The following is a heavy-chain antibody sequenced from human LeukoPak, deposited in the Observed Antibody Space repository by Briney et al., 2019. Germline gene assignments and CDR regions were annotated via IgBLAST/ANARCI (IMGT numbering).Heavy chain of an antibody. V-gene: IGHV4-39*01. Sequence: SETLSLTCTVSGGSISSSSYYWGWIRQPPGKGLEWIGSIYYSGSTYYNPSLKSQVTISVDTSKNQFSLRLTSVTAADTAVYFCARQTGSGLFILPGGQGTLVTVSS. J-gene: IGHJ4*02. D-gene: IGHD3/OR15-3a*01. CDR3: ARQTGSGLFILP. CDR2: IYYSGST. CDR1: GGSISSSSYY.